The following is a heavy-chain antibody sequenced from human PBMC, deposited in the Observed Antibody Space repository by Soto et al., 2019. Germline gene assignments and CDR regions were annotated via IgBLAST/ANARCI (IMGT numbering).Heavy chain of an antibody. V-gene: IGHV3-23*01. Sequence: PGGSLRLSCAASGFTFSSYAMSWVRQTPGKGLEWVSTLSGSGGTTYYADSVKGQFTISRDNSKNTLYLQMNSLRAEDTAVYYCAKGTHRVRFNAFDIWGQGTMVTVSS. CDR1: GFTFSSYA. J-gene: IGHJ3*02. D-gene: IGHD3-10*01. CDR3: AKGTHRVRFNAFDI. CDR2: LSGSGGTT.